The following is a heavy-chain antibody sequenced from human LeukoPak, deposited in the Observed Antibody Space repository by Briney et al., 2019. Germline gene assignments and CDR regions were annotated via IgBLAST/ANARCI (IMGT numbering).Heavy chain of an antibody. D-gene: IGHD5-24*01. CDR1: GYTFTSYD. CDR2: MNPNSGNT. V-gene: IGHV1-8*03. Sequence: ASVKVSCKASGYTFTSYDINWVRQATGQGLEWMGWMNPNSGNTGYAQKFQGRVTITRDTSISTAYMELSSLRSEDTAVYYCARARLRPEMATIPDTSNFDYWGQGTLVTVSS. CDR3: ARARLRPEMATIPDTSNFDY. J-gene: IGHJ4*02.